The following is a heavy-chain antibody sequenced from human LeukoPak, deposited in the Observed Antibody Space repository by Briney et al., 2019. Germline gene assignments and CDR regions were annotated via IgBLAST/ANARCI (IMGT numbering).Heavy chain of an antibody. CDR1: GFTFSSYG. V-gene: IGHV3-30*18. J-gene: IGHJ4*02. D-gene: IGHD6-19*01. CDR3: AKGAVAAPEDY. CDR2: ISYDGSNK. Sequence: GGSLRLSCAASGFTFSSYGMDWVRQAPGKGLEGVAVISYDGSNKYYADSVKGRFTISRDNSKNTLYLQMNSLRAEDTAVYYCAKGAVAAPEDYWGQGTLVTVSS.